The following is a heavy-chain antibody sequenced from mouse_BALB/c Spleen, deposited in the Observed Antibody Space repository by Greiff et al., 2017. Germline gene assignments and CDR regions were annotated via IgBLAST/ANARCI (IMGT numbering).Heavy chain of an antibody. J-gene: IGHJ4*01. CDR1: GFTFSSFG. D-gene: IGHD2-3*01. CDR3: ARTPDGYYDAMDY. CDR2: ISSGSSTI. V-gene: IGHV5-17*02. Sequence: EVQGVESGGGLVQPGGSRKLSCAASGFTFSSFGMHWVRQAPEKGLEWVAYISSGSSTIYYADTVKGRFTISRDNPKNTLFLQMTSLRSEDTAMYYCARTPDGYYDAMDYWGQGTSVTVSS.